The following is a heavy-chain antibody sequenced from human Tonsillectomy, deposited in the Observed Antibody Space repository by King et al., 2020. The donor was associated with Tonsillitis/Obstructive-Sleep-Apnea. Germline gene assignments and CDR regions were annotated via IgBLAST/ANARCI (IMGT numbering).Heavy chain of an antibody. CDR1: GGSISSSSYY. CDR3: ARQRVLGYCSGGSCYPYYFDY. V-gene: IGHV4-39*01. Sequence: QLQESGPGLVKPSETLSLTCTVSGGSISSSSYYWGWIRQPPGKGLEWIGSIYYSGSTYYNPSLKSRVTISVDTSKNQFSLKLSSVTAADTAVYYCARQRVLGYCSGGSCYPYYFDYWGQGTLVTVSS. CDR2: IYYSGST. J-gene: IGHJ4*02. D-gene: IGHD2-15*01.